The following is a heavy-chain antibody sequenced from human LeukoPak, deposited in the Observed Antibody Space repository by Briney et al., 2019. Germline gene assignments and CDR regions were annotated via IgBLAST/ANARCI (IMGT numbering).Heavy chain of an antibody. J-gene: IGHJ3*02. Sequence: PSETLSLTCTVSGGSISSSSYYWGWIRQPPGKGLEWIGSFYYSGSTYYNPSLKSRVTISVDTSKNQFSLKLSSVTAADTAVHYCATTQNGIAAKGAFDIWGQGTMVTVSS. V-gene: IGHV4-39*01. CDR3: ATTQNGIAAKGAFDI. CDR2: FYYSGST. CDR1: GGSISSSSYY. D-gene: IGHD6-25*01.